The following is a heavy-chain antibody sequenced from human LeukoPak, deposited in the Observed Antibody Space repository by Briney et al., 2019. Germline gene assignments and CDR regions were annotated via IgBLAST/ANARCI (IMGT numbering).Heavy chain of an antibody. Sequence: ASVKVSCKTSGYTFTDEYIHWVRQAPGHGLECMGWMHPNTGDTVYVQKFQGRVTFTRDTSISTAYMELHRLRSDDTAVYYCVRHLTDPTSGDYWGQGTLVTVSS. CDR1: GYTFTDEY. J-gene: IGHJ4*02. CDR2: MHPNTGDT. V-gene: IGHV1-2*02. D-gene: IGHD1-14*01. CDR3: VRHLTDPTSGDY.